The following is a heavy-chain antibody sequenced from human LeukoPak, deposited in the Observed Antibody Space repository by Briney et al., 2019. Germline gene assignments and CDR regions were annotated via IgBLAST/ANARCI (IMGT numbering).Heavy chain of an antibody. CDR2: INHSGST. Sequence: SETLSLTCAVYGGSFSGYYWSWIRQPPGKGLEWIGKINHSGSTNYNPSLKSRVTISVDTSKNQFSLKLSSVTAADTAVYYCARGRGGSRGDYNWFDPWGQGTLVTVSS. V-gene: IGHV4-34*01. CDR3: ARGRGGSRGDYNWFDP. D-gene: IGHD1-26*01. J-gene: IGHJ5*02. CDR1: GGSFSGYY.